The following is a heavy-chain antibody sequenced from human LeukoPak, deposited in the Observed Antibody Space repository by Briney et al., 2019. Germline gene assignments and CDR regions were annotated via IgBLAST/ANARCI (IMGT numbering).Heavy chain of an antibody. J-gene: IGHJ4*02. V-gene: IGHV1-2*02. CDR2: INPNSGGT. CDR1: GYTFTSYG. CDR3: ARERKGYYDSSGYYGLTFDY. D-gene: IGHD3-22*01. Sequence: ASVKVSWKASGYTFTSYGISWVRPAPGQGLEWMGWINPNSGGTNYAQKFQGRVTMTRDTSISTAYMGLSRLRSDDTAVYYCARERKGYYDSSGYYGLTFDYWGQGTLVTVSS.